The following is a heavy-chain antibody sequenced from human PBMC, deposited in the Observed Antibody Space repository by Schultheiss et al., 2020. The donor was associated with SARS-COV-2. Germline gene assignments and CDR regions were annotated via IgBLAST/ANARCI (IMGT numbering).Heavy chain of an antibody. J-gene: IGHJ6*02. V-gene: IGHV3-21*05. CDR2: ISYSSSFI. CDR3: AGYLFYHYNYGMDV. Sequence: GGSLRLSCAASGFTFSSYAMHWVRQAPGKGLEWVSYISYSSSFIYYADSVKGRFTISRDNAKNSLYLQMNSLRAEDTAVYYCAGYLFYHYNYGMDVWGQGTTVTVSS. D-gene: IGHD5-18*01. CDR1: GFTFSSYA.